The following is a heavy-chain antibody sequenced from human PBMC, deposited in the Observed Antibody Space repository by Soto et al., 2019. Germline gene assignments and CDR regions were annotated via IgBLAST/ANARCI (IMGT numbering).Heavy chain of an antibody. CDR2: INHSGSS. Sequence: WETLSLTCAVYGGSFSGYYWSWIRQPPGKGLEWIGEINHSGSSNYNPSLKSRVTISVDTSKNQFSLKLSSVTAAHTDVYYCARGWSSSADYWGQGTLVTVS. CDR3: ARGWSSSADY. CDR1: GGSFSGYY. J-gene: IGHJ4*02. D-gene: IGHD6-6*01. V-gene: IGHV4-34*01.